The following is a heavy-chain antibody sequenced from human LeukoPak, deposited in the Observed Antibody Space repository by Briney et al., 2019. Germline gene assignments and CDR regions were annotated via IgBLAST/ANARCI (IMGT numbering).Heavy chain of an antibody. V-gene: IGHV3-30-3*01. CDR3: ARDHGGNSWEVVRGVTIRYDY. D-gene: IGHD3-10*01. CDR2: ISYDGSNK. Sequence: GRSLRLSCAASGFTFSSYAMHWVRQAPGKGLVWVAVISYDGSNKYYADSVKGRFTISRDNSKNTLYLQMNSLRAEDTAVYYCARDHGGNSWEVVRGVTIRYDYWGQGTLVTVSS. J-gene: IGHJ4*02. CDR1: GFTFSSYA.